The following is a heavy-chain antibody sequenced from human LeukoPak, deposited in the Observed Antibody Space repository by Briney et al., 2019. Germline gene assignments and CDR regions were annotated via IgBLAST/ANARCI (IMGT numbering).Heavy chain of an antibody. CDR2: IYYSGST. J-gene: IGHJ4*02. V-gene: IGHV4-59*01. D-gene: IGHD2-15*01. Sequence: PSETLSLTCTVSGGSISSYYWSWIRQPPGKGLEWIGYIYYSGSTNYNPSLKSRVTISVDTSKNQFSLKLSSVTAADTAVYYCARAPTRCSGGSCYDYWGQGTLVTVSS. CDR1: GGSISSYY. CDR3: ARAPTRCSGGSCYDY.